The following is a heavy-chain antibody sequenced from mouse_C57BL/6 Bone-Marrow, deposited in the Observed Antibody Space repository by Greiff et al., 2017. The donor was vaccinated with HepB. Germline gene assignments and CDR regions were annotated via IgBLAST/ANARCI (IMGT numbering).Heavy chain of an antibody. D-gene: IGHD3-1*01. J-gene: IGHJ4*01. V-gene: IGHV1-81*01. CDR2: IYPRSGNT. CDR1: GYTFTSYG. CDR3: ARSPSGAFYAMDY. Sequence: ESGAELARPGASVKLSCKASGYTFTSYGISWVKQRTGQGLEWIGEIYPRSGNTYYNEKFKGKATLTADKSSSTAYMELRSLTSEDSAVYFCARSPSGAFYAMDYWGQGTSVTVSS.